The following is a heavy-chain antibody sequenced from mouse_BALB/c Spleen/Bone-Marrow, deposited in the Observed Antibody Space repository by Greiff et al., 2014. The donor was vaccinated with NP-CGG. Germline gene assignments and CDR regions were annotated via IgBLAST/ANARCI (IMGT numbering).Heavy chain of an antibody. Sequence: QVQLQQPGSVLVRPGVSVKLSCKASGYTFTSSWMHWAKQRPGQGLEWIGDIHPNSGNTNYNEKFRGKATLTVDTSSNTAYVDLSSLTSEDSAVYYCARSYRFWYFDVWGAGTTVTVSS. CDR3: ARSYRFWYFDV. CDR2: IHPNSGNT. D-gene: IGHD2-14*01. J-gene: IGHJ1*01. CDR1: GYTFTSSW. V-gene: IGHV1S130*01.